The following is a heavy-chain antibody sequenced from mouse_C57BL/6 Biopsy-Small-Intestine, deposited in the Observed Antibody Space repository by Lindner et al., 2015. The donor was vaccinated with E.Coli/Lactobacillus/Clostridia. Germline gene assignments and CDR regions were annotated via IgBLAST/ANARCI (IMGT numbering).Heavy chain of an antibody. V-gene: IGHV14-2*01. CDR2: IDPEDDET. CDR1: GFNIKDYY. CDR3: ARSTTGGGMDY. D-gene: IGHD1-1*01. Sequence: VQLQESGAELVKPGASVRLSCTASGFNIKDYYVHWVKQRTEQGLEWIGGIDPEDDETKYDPKFSGKATLTADTSSNTVSLQLSSLTSEDSAVYFCARSTTGGGMDYWGQGTSVTVSS. J-gene: IGHJ4*01.